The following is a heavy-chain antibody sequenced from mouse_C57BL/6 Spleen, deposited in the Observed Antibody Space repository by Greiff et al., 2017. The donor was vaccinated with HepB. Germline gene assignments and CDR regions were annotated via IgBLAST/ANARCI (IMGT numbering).Heavy chain of an antibody. Sequence: EVHLVESGGGLVKPGGSLKLSCAASGFTFSSYAMSWVRQTPEKRLEWVATISDGGSYTYYPDNVKGRFTISRDNAKNNRYLQMSHLKSEDTAMYYCARDGFAYWGQGTLVTVSA. CDR2: ISDGGSYT. J-gene: IGHJ3*01. CDR3: ARDGFAY. V-gene: IGHV5-4*01. CDR1: GFTFSSYA.